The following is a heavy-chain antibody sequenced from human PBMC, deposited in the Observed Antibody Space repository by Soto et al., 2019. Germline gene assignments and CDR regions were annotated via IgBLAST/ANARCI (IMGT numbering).Heavy chain of an antibody. CDR2: ILNSGST. CDR1: CGSINSGDYY. V-gene: IGHV4-30-4*01. Sequence: SSETLSLTCTVSCGSINSGDYYWSWIRQPPGKGLEWIGYILNSGSTYFNPSLRSRVTSSVDTSNNQFSLNLNFVTAADTAVYYCARGGGLLWLPAFDSWGQGILVTVSS. J-gene: IGHJ5*01. CDR3: ARGGGLLWLPAFDS. D-gene: IGHD3-16*01.